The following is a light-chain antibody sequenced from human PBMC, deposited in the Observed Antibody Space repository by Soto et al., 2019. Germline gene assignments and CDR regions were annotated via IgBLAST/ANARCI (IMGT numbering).Light chain of an antibody. CDR3: AAWDDSLNGPLYV. V-gene: IGLV1-44*01. CDR2: SNN. J-gene: IGLJ1*01. CDR1: SSNTGSNT. Sequence: HSVLTQPPSASGTPGQRVTISCSGSSSNTGSNTVNWYQQLPGTAPKLLIYSNNQRPSGVPDRFSGSKSGTSASLAISGLQSEDEADYYCAAWDDSLNGPLYVFGTGTKVTVL.